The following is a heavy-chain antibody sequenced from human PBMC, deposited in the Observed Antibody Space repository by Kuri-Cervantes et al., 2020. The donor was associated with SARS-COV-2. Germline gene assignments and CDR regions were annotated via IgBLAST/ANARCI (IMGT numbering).Heavy chain of an antibody. CDR1: GYSFSTYW. D-gene: IGHD2-2*02. V-gene: IGHV5-51*01. Sequence: GESLKISCKAFGYSFSTYWIGWVRQMPGKGLEWMGIIYPDDSDTRYSPSFQGQVTISAEKSISTAYLQWSSLKASDTAMYYCARLPCSSTSCYTRYDYYGMDVWGQGTTVTVSS. CDR2: IYPDDSDT. CDR3: ARLPCSSTSCYTRYDYYGMDV. J-gene: IGHJ6*02.